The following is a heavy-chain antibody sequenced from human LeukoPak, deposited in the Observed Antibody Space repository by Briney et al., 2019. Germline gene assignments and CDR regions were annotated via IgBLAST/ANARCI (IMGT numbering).Heavy chain of an antibody. V-gene: IGHV3-53*01. D-gene: IGHD3-10*01. Sequence: GGSLRVSCAASGFTVSSNYMSWVRQAPGKGPEWVSVIYSGGSTYYADSVKGRFTISRDNSKNTLYLQMNSLRAEDTAVYYCARVEVGLTMVRGVIPYYYYYMDVWGKGTTVTISS. CDR1: GFTVSSNY. CDR3: ARVEVGLTMVRGVIPYYYYYMDV. CDR2: IYSGGST. J-gene: IGHJ6*03.